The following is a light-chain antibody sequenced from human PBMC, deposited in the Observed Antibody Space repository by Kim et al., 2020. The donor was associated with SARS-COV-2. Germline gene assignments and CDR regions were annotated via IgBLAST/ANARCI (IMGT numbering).Light chain of an antibody. CDR3: QHYIRSPYT. CDR1: QIVETY. Sequence: DIQMTQSPSTLSASVGDRVTITCRASQIVETYLAWYQQKQGKAPTLLVYQASSLQVGVPSRFSGSGSGAEFTLTINSLQPDDFATYYCQHYIRSPYTFGKGTKLEI. J-gene: IGKJ2*01. CDR2: QAS. V-gene: IGKV1-5*03.